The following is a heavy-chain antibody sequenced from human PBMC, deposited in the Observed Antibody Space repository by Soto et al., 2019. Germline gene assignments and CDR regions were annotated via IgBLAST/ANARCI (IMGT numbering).Heavy chain of an antibody. CDR3: ARTPDR. CDR2: IYHSGST. J-gene: IGHJ5*02. V-gene: IGHV4-30-2*01. CDR1: VGSISSGGYS. Sequence: SETLSLTCAVSVGSISSGGYSWSWIRQPPGKGLEWIGYIYHSGSTYYNPSLKSRVTISVDRSKNQFSLKLSSVTAADTAVYYCARTPDRWGQGTLVTVSS.